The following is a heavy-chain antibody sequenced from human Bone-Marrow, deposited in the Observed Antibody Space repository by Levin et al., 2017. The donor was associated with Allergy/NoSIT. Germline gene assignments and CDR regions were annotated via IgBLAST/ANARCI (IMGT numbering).Heavy chain of an antibody. CDR2: INPSTGTT. D-gene: IGHD2-8*01. CDR1: GHTVSTTY. V-gene: IGHV1-46*01. CDR3: ARGMGSGVVLMLYALDF. Sequence: ASVKVSCKASGHTVSTTYLHWVRQAPGQGLEWLGVINPSTGTTSYAQKFQDRATMSRDTSTRTAYMQLSSLSSEDTAMYYCARGMGSGVVLMLYALDFWGQGTLVTVSS. J-gene: IGHJ4*02.